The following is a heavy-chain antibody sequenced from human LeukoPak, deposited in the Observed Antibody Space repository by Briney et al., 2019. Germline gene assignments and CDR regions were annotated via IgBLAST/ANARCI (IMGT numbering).Heavy chain of an antibody. V-gene: IGHV3-23*01. CDR2: ITSGVGIT. CDR1: GFTFSNYG. J-gene: IGHJ4*02. Sequence: PGGSLRLSCVASGFTFSNYGMNWVRQAPGKGLEWVSIITSGVGITYYADSVKGRFTISRDNSKNTLSLQMNSVRAEDTAVYCCAKGDYYDLDYWGQGTLVTVSS. D-gene: IGHD3-22*01. CDR3: AKGDYYDLDY.